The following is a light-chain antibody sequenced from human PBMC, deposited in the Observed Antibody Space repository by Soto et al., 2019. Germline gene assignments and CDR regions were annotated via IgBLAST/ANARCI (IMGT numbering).Light chain of an antibody. V-gene: IGKV3-11*01. Sequence: EIVMTQSPPSLSVSPGKRATLSCGASQSVSSSLAWYQQKPGQAPRLLIYDASNRATGIPARLSGSGSGTDFTLTISSLEPEDFAVYYCQQRTFGQGTRLEIK. CDR3: QQRT. CDR2: DAS. CDR1: QSVSSS. J-gene: IGKJ5*01.